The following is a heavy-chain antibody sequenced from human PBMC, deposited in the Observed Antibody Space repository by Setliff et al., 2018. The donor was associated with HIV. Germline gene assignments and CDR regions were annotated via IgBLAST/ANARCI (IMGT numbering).Heavy chain of an antibody. V-gene: IGHV4-39*07. J-gene: IGHJ4*02. CDR3: ARGPPFAY. Sequence: SETLSLTCTVSGGSISSSSYYWGWIRQPPGKGLEWIADIAYSGTTMYTNYNPSLESRVTVSEDTSRHQFSLKLTSVTADDTAIYYCARGPPFAYWGQGLLVTV. CDR2: IAYSGTTMYT. CDR1: GGSISSSSYY.